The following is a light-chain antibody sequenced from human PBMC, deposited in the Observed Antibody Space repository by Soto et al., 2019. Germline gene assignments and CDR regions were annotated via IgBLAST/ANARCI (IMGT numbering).Light chain of an antibody. Sequence: EIVMTQSPATLSVSPGERATLSCRASQSVSSNLGWYQQRPGQALRLLIYGASTRATGIPARFSGSGSGTEFTLTISSLQSEDSAVYYCQQYNNWSSITFGQGTRLEIK. CDR1: QSVSSN. V-gene: IGKV3-15*01. CDR2: GAS. J-gene: IGKJ5*01. CDR3: QQYNNWSSIT.